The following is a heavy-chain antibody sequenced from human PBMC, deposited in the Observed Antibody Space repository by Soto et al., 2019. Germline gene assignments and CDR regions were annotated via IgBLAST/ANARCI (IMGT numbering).Heavy chain of an antibody. V-gene: IGHV1-69*02. CDR1: GGTFSSYT. CDR2: IIPILGIA. CDR3: ARGCSGGSCYPSPPHAFDI. Sequence: QVQLVQSGAEVKKPGSSVKVSCKASGGTFSSYTISWVRQAPGQGLEWMGRIIPILGIANYAQKFQGRVTITADKFTSTAYMELSSLRSEDTAVYYCARGCSGGSCYPSPPHAFDIWGQGTMVTVSS. J-gene: IGHJ3*02. D-gene: IGHD2-15*01.